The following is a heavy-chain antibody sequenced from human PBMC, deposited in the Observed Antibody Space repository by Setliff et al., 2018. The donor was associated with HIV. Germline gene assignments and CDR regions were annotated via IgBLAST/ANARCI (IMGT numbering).Heavy chain of an antibody. CDR3: ARSSRVNCGGDCYLFDY. Sequence: SETLSLTCTVSGGSISGYHWNWLRQTPGKGLEWIGRIQTSGRTNNNPSLKSRVTMSVDTSKNQFSLILTSVTAADTAVYYCARSSRVNCGGDCYLFDYWGQGTPVTVSS. J-gene: IGHJ4*02. CDR2: IQTSGRT. V-gene: IGHV4-4*07. D-gene: IGHD2-21*02. CDR1: GGSISGYH.